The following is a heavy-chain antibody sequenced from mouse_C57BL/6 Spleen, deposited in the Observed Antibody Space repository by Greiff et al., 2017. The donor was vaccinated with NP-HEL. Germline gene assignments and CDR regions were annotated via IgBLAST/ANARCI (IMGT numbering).Heavy chain of an antibody. Sequence: QVQLQQSGAELARPGASVKLSCKASGYTFTSYGISWVKQRTGQGLEWIGEIYPRSGNTYYNEKFKGKATLTADKASSRAYMELRSLTSEDSAVYFCARDYDEFAYWGQGTLVTVSA. J-gene: IGHJ3*01. CDR3: ARDYDEFAY. V-gene: IGHV1-81*01. CDR1: GYTFTSYG. CDR2: IYPRSGNT. D-gene: IGHD2-4*01.